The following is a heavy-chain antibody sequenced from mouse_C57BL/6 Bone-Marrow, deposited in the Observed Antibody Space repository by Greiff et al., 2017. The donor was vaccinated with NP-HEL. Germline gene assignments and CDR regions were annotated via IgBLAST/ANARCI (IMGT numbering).Heavy chain of an antibody. CDR1: GFTFSSYG. CDR2: ISSGGSYT. V-gene: IGHV5-6*01. CDR3: ARQGFLFAY. Sequence: EVKLMESGGDLVKPGGSLKLSCAASGFTFSSYGMSWVRQTPDKRLEWVATISSGGSYTYYPDSVKGRFTISRDNAKNTLYLQMSSLKSEDTAMYYCARQGFLFAYWGQGTLVTVSA. J-gene: IGHJ3*01.